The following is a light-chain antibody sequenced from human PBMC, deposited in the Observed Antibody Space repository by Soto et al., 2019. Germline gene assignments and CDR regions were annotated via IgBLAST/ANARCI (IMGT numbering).Light chain of an antibody. J-gene: IGKJ2*01. CDR2: GAS. Sequence: EIVLTQSPGTLSLSPGERATLSCRASQSVKSSYLAWYQQKPGQAPRLLIYGASSRATGIPDRFSGSGSGTDFTLTISRLEPEDFAVYYCQQYGSSLYTFGQGKKLEIK. CDR3: QQYGSSLYT. CDR1: QSVKSSY. V-gene: IGKV3-20*01.